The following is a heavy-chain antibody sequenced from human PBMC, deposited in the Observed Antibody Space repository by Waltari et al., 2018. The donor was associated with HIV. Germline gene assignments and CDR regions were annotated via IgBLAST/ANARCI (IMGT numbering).Heavy chain of an antibody. J-gene: IGHJ4*02. D-gene: IGHD6-13*01. Sequence: EVQLVESGGGLVKPGGSLRLSCAASGFTFSSYSMNWVRQAPGKGLEWVSSISSSSSYIYYADSVKGRFTISRDNAKNSLYLQMNSLRAEDTAVYYCARGRLPIIAAAEDFDYWGQGTLVTVSS. CDR1: GFTFSSYS. V-gene: IGHV3-21*01. CDR3: ARGRLPIIAAAEDFDY. CDR2: ISSSSSYI.